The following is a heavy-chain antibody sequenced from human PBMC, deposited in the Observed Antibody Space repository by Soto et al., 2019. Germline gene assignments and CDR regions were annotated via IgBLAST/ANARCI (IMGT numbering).Heavy chain of an antibody. CDR2: ISAYNGNT. J-gene: IGHJ5*02. D-gene: IGHD3-16*02. CDR3: ARVITFGGVIANWFDP. Sequence: ASVKVSCKASGYTXTSYGISWVRQAPGQGLERMGWISAYNGNTNYAQKLQGRVTMTTDTSTSTAYMELRSLRSGDTAVYYCARVITFGGVIANWFDPWGQGTLVTVSS. V-gene: IGHV1-18*01. CDR1: GYTXTSYG.